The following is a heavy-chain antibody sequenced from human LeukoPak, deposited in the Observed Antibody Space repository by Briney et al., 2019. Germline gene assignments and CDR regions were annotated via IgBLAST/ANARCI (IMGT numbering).Heavy chain of an antibody. Sequence: GGSLRLSCAASGFTFSSYSMNWVRQAPGKGLEWVSYISSSSSTIYYADSVKGRFTISRDNAKNPLYLQMNSLRDEDTAVYYCARANCGGDCRFDYWGQGTLVTVSS. CDR3: ARANCGGDCRFDY. CDR2: ISSSSSTI. J-gene: IGHJ4*02. V-gene: IGHV3-48*02. D-gene: IGHD2-21*02. CDR1: GFTFSSYS.